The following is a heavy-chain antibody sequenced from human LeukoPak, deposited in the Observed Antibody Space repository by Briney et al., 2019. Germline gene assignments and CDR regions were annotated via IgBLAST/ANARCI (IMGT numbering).Heavy chain of an antibody. J-gene: IGHJ4*02. V-gene: IGHV3-74*01. Sequence: GGSLRLSCAASGFTFSGYWMHWVRQAPGKGLVWVSCINGDGSTTTYADSVKGRFTISRDNAKNTVYLQINNLRPEDTAAYYCARDRYYVPDNWGQGTLVTVSS. CDR3: ARDRYYVPDN. D-gene: IGHD3-10*02. CDR1: GFTFSGYW. CDR2: INGDGSTT.